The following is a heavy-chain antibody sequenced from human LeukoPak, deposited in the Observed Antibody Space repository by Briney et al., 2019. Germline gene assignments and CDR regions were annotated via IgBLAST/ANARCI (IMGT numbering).Heavy chain of an antibody. V-gene: IGHV4-59*01. CDR3: VRGGDDYNTDY. J-gene: IGHJ4*02. CDR2: IYYSGST. D-gene: IGHD5-24*01. CDR1: GGSISSYY. Sequence: PSETLSLTCTVSGGSISSYYWSWIRQPPGKGLEWIGYIYYSGSTNYNPSLKSRVTISVDTSKNQFSLKLSSVTAADTAVYYCVRGGDDYNTDYWGQGTLVTVSS.